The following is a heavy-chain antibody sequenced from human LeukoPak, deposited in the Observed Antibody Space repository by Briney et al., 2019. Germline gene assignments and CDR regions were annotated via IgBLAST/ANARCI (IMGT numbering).Heavy chain of an antibody. CDR1: GGSLSGYY. Sequence: SETLSLTCSVSGGSLSGYYWTWIRQPAGKGLEWIGRIHTSGSTTYRPSLKSRVSMSIDTSKSQFTLRLRSVTTADMAVYYSARIMSVAAGSGWFDPWGQGILVTVSS. V-gene: IGHV4-4*07. D-gene: IGHD6-19*01. CDR3: ARIMSVAAGSGWFDP. CDR2: IHTSGST. J-gene: IGHJ5*02.